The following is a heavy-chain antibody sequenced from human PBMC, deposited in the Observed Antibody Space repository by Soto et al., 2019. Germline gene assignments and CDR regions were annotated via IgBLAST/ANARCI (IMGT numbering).Heavy chain of an antibody. J-gene: IGHJ4*02. CDR3: AKDRLAGGFDY. D-gene: IGHD3-16*01. CDR1: GFTFSDAS. Sequence: GGSLRLSCAVSGFTFSDASMTWVRQAPGKGLEWVSLVSATAGTTYYTDSVKGRFTISRDNSRNTVYLQMNSLRADDTAVYYCAKDRLAGGFDYWGQGTLVTVSS. CDR2: VSATAGTT. V-gene: IGHV3-23*01.